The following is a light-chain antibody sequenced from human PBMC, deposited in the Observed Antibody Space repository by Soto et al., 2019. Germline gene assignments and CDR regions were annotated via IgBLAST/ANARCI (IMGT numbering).Light chain of an antibody. V-gene: IGKV1-5*01. CDR2: DAS. CDR3: QQYNSFPA. J-gene: IGKJ1*01. Sequence: DIQMTQSPSTLSASVGDIVNITCRASQSISSWLAWYQQKPGKAPKLLIYDASSLESGVPSRFSGSGSGTEFTLTISSLQPDDFATYYCQQYNSFPAFGQGTKVDIK. CDR1: QSISSW.